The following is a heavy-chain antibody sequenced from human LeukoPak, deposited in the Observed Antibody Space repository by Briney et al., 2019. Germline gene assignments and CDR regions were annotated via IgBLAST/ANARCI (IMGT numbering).Heavy chain of an antibody. CDR2: INPNSGGT. V-gene: IGHV1-2*02. J-gene: IGHJ4*02. CDR3: ARDFFVVVPAAPLYYFDY. D-gene: IGHD2-2*01. Sequence: GASVKVSCKASGYTFTGYYMHCVRQAPGQGLEWMGWINPNSGGTNYAQKFQVRVNMTRDTSISTAYIELSRLRSDDTAVYYCARDFFVVVPAAPLYYFDYWGQGTLVTVSS. CDR1: GYTFTGYY.